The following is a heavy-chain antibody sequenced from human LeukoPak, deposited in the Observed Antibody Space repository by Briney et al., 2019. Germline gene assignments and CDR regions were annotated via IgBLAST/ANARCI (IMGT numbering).Heavy chain of an antibody. J-gene: IGHJ4*02. CDR1: GFTFSSYN. V-gene: IGHV3-48*01. D-gene: IGHD3-22*01. Sequence: GGSLRLSCAASGFTFSSYNMNWVRQAPGKGLEWVSYISSSSSTIYYADSVKGRFTISRDNAKNSLYLQMNSLRAEDTAVYYCARDRYYDSSGCFDYWGQGTLVTVSS. CDR3: ARDRYYDSSGCFDY. CDR2: ISSSSSTI.